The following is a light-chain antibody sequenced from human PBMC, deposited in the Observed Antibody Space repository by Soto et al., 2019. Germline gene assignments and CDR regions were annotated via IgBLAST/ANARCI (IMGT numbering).Light chain of an antibody. V-gene: IGLV1-44*01. J-gene: IGLJ1*01. Sequence: QSVLTQPPSLSGVPGQRVTISCTGSTTNIGARYDVQWYQHLSGTAPKLLMYYNNQRPAGIPDRFSGSKSGTSASLAISGLQSDDEADYYCAAWDDSLKGYVFGTGTKVTVL. CDR2: YNN. CDR3: AAWDDSLKGYV. CDR1: TTNIGARYD.